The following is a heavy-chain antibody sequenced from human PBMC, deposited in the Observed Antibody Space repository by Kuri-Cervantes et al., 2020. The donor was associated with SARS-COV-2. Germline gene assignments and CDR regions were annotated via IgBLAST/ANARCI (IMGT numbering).Heavy chain of an antibody. Sequence: SETLSLTCTVSGYSISSGYYWGWIRQPPGKGLEWIGSIYHSGSTYYNPSLKSRVTISVDTSKNQFSLKLSSVTAADTAVYYCARGADERHHLYYFDYWGQGTLVTVSS. CDR3: ARGADERHHLYYFDY. D-gene: IGHD1-14*01. CDR2: IYHSGST. CDR1: GYSISSGYY. V-gene: IGHV4-38-2*02. J-gene: IGHJ4*02.